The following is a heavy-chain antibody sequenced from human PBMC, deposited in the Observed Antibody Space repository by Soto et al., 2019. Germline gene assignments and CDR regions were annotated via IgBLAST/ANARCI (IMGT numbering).Heavy chain of an antibody. Sequence: LRLSFAASGFTFSNYAMSWVRQAPGKGLEWVSTISGSGGSTYYADSVKGRFTISRDNSKNTLYLQMNSLRAEDTAVYYCAKVWRDIVVVPADYFDYWGQGTLVTVSS. J-gene: IGHJ4*02. CDR3: AKVWRDIVVVPADYFDY. CDR1: GFTFSNYA. CDR2: ISGSGGST. D-gene: IGHD2-2*01. V-gene: IGHV3-23*01.